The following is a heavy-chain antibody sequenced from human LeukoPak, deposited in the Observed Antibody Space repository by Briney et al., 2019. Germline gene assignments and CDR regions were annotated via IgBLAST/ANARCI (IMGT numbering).Heavy chain of an antibody. V-gene: IGHV3-48*03. D-gene: IGHD6-13*01. CDR1: GFTFSSYE. Sequence: PGGSLRLSCAASGFTFSSYEMNWVRQAPGKGLEWVSYISSSGSTIYYADSVKGRFTISRDNAKNSLYLQMNSLRAEDTAVYYCARDLQLVHFTEWGTRATTKVLFDYWGQGTLVTVSS. CDR2: ISSSGSTI. CDR3: ARDLQLVHFTEWGTRATTKVLFDY. J-gene: IGHJ4*02.